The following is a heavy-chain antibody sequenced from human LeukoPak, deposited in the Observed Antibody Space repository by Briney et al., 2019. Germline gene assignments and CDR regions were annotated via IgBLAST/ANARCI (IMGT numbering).Heavy chain of an antibody. J-gene: IGHJ4*02. Sequence: ASVKVSCKASGYIFSDYAVHWVRQAPGQGLEWMGWINAANGDTEYSQNFQGRVAITWDTSASTAYMNLSGLTSEDTAVYFCARGGISDWAYFDFWGQGALVTVSS. D-gene: IGHD2-21*02. CDR3: ARGGISDWAYFDF. CDR1: GYIFSDYA. CDR2: INAANGDT. V-gene: IGHV1-3*01.